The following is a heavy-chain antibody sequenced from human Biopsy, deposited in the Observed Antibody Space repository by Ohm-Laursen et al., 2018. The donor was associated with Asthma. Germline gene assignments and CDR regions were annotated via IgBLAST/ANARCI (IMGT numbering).Heavy chain of an antibody. CDR3: ARTYCDFLSGQVKDAFGI. V-gene: IGHV1-3*01. D-gene: IGHD3-9*01. J-gene: IGHJ3*02. Sequence: SVKVSCKASGYNFISFAIHWVRQAPGQRLEWMGWINAGNGNTKYSQKFQGRVSITRDTSASTAYMELTSLRSEDTAAYYCARTYCDFLSGQVKDAFGIWGQGTMVTVSS. CDR1: GYNFISFA. CDR2: INAGNGNT.